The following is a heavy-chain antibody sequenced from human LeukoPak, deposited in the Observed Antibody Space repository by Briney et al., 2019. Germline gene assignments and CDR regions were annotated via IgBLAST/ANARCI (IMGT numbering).Heavy chain of an antibody. CDR1: DGSMSSYY. J-gene: IGHJ4*02. CDR3: TRAPNPYYFDD. Sequence: SETLSLTCTVSDGSMSSYYWSWIRQPPGKGLECIGYIYYSGSTNYNPSLKSRVTISIDTSKNRFSLNLSSVTAADTAVYYCTRAPNPYYFDDWGQGTLVTVSS. V-gene: IGHV4-59*01. CDR2: IYYSGST.